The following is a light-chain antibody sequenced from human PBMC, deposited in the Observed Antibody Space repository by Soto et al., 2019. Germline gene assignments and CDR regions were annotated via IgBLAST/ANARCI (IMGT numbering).Light chain of an antibody. V-gene: IGKV3-11*01. Sequence: ETVLTQSPATLSLSPGEGATLSCRASQSVSSFLALYQQKPGQAPRLLIYDASNRATGIPARFSGSGSGTDFTLTISSLEPEDFAVYYCQQHTNWTLTFGGGTKVEIK. CDR2: DAS. CDR1: QSVSSF. J-gene: IGKJ4*01. CDR3: QQHTNWTLT.